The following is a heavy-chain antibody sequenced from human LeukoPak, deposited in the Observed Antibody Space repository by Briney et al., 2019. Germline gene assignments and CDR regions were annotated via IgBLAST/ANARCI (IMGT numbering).Heavy chain of an antibody. Sequence: SETLSLTCTVSGDSISSSSYYWGWIRQPPGKGLDSIGRLYYSGSTYYNTSLKSRVTISVDTSKSQFSLKLSSVTAADTAVYYCASLVITIFDYWGQGTLVTVSS. CDR3: ASLVITIFDY. J-gene: IGHJ4*02. CDR1: GDSISSSSYY. D-gene: IGHD3-10*01. CDR2: LYYSGST. V-gene: IGHV4-39*07.